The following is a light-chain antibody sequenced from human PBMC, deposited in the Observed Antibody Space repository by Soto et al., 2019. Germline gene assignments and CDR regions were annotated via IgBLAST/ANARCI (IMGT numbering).Light chain of an antibody. CDR2: EVT. V-gene: IGLV2-14*03. J-gene: IGLJ1*01. CDR1: SSDVGGYNF. Sequence: QSALTQTASVSGSPGQSITISCTGTSSDVGGYNFVSWYQQHPGKAPKLIIHEVTNRPSGVSTRFSGSKSGNTASLTISGLQAEDEAVYYCCSYASSSTYVFGTGTQLTVL. CDR3: CSYASSSTYV.